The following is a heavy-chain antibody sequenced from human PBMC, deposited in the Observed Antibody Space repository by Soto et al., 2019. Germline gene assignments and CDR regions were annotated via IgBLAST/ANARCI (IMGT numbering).Heavy chain of an antibody. CDR3: AKDTKEVGGPPYYDSSGYDPYYFDY. J-gene: IGHJ4*02. V-gene: IGHV3-23*01. D-gene: IGHD3-22*01. CDR1: GFTFSSYA. CDR2: ISGSGGST. Sequence: GGSLRLSCAASGFTFSSYAMSWVRQAPGKGLEWVSAISGSGGSTYYADSVKGRFTISRDNSKNTLYLQMNSLRAEDTAVYYCAKDTKEVGGPPYYDSSGYDPYYFDYWGQGTLVTVSS.